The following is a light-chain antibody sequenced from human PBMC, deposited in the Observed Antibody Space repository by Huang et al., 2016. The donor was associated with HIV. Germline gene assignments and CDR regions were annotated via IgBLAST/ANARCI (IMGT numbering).Light chain of an antibody. Sequence: EIVMTQSPATLSMSPGERATLSCRASQSVGSSLAWYQQKPGQAPRLRIYGASTRASGIPARFSGSGSGTEFTLTISSLQSEDFAVYYCQQYNNWPPNTFGQGTKLEIK. CDR1: QSVGSS. CDR3: QQYNNWPPNT. J-gene: IGKJ2*01. V-gene: IGKV3-15*01. CDR2: GAS.